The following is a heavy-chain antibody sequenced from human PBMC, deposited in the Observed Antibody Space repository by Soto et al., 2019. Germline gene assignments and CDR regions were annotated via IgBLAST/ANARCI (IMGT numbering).Heavy chain of an antibody. Sequence: PGGSLRLSCAACGFTFSSYGMHWVRQAPGKGLEWVAVISYDGSNKYYADSVKGRFTISRDNSKNTLYLQMNSLRAEDTAVYYCAKDIAVAGIPRDYYYGMDVWGQGTTVTVSS. V-gene: IGHV3-30*18. CDR2: ISYDGSNK. D-gene: IGHD6-19*01. J-gene: IGHJ6*02. CDR1: GFTFSSYG. CDR3: AKDIAVAGIPRDYYYGMDV.